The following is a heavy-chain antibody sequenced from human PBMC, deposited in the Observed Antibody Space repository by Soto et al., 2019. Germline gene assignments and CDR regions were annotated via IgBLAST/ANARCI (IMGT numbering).Heavy chain of an antibody. CDR3: ARDGLGAYTYGSYYFDC. J-gene: IGHJ4*02. Sequence: EVQLLESGGGLVQPGGSLRLSCAASGFTFSNYAMSWVRQAPGKGLEWVSTISTSGGSTYSADSVKGRFTISRDNSKNTVYLQMNSLRAEDTAVYYCARDGLGAYTYGSYYFDCWGQGTLVTVSS. V-gene: IGHV3-23*01. D-gene: IGHD5-18*01. CDR1: GFTFSNYA. CDR2: ISTSGGST.